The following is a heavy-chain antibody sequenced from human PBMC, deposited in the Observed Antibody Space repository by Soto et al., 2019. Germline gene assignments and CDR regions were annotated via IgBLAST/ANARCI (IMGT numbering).Heavy chain of an antibody. V-gene: IGHV3-33*01. J-gene: IGHJ5*02. CDR3: ARDPEMLPYSSSSGWFDP. CDR1: GFTFSSYG. Sequence: GGSLRLSCAASGFTFSSYGMHWVRQAPGKGLEWVAVIWYDGSNKYYADSVKGRFTISRDNSKNTLYLQMNSLRAEDTAVYYCARDPEMLPYSSSSGWFDPWGQGTLVTVSS. D-gene: IGHD6-6*01. CDR2: IWYDGSNK.